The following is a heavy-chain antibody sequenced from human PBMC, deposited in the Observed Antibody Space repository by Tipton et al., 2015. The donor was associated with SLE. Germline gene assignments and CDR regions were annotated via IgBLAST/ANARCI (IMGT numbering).Heavy chain of an antibody. V-gene: IGHV4-59*01. CDR3: ARGGNSYSWPIDY. Sequence: TLSLTCTVSGGSISGYYWSWIRQPPGKGLEWIGYLYYSGSTKYNPSLKSRVTISVDMSKNQFSLKLSSVTAADTAVYYCARGGNSYSWPIDYWGQGTLVTVSS. J-gene: IGHJ4*02. D-gene: IGHD5-18*01. CDR1: GGSISGYY. CDR2: LYYSGST.